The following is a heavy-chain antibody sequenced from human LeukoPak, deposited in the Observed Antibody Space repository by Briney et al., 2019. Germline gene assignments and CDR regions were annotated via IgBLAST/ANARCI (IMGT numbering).Heavy chain of an antibody. J-gene: IGHJ6*02. V-gene: IGHV3-23*01. CDR2: ISGSGATT. Sequence: GGSLRLSCAASGFTFSIHAMSRVGQAPGKGLEWVSAISGSGATTYYADAVKGRFTISRDNSRNTLDLHMNSLRAEDTAVYYCPKGIREHVVSFYTLGMDAWDQGTTVTVSS. D-gene: IGHD1-26*01. CDR1: GFTFSIHA. CDR3: PKGIREHVVSFYTLGMDA.